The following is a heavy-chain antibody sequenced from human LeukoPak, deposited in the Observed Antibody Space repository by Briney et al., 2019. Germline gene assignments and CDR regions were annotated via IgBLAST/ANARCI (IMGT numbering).Heavy chain of an antibody. V-gene: IGHV3-13*01. D-gene: IGHD1-26*01. Sequence: GGSLRLSCAASGFTFSSYDMHWVRQATGKGLEWVSAIGTAGDTYYPGSVKGRFTISRENAKNSLYLQMNSLRAGDTAVYYCARGVPSERGDAFDIWGQGTMVTVSS. CDR1: GFTFSSYD. CDR2: IGTAGDT. CDR3: ARGVPSERGDAFDI. J-gene: IGHJ3*02.